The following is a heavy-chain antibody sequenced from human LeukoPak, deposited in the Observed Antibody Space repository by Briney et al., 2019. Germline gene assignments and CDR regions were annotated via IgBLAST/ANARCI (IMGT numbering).Heavy chain of an antibody. V-gene: IGHV4-59*08. CDR1: GGSISSYY. CDR2: IYYSGST. Sequence: SETLSLTRTVSGGSISSYYWSWIRQPPGKGLEWIGYIYYSGSTNYNPSLKSRVTISVDTSKNQFSLKLSSVTAADTAVYYCARHTYYYYGMDVWGQGTTVTVSS. J-gene: IGHJ6*02. CDR3: ARHTYYYYGMDV.